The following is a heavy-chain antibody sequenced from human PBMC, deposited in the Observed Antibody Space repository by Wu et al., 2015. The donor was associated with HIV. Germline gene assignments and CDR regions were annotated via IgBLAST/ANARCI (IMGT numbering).Heavy chain of an antibody. V-gene: IGHV1-2*02. D-gene: IGHD2-21*02. J-gene: IGHJ5*02. CDR3: ARDHKSGVTGDRWFDP. CDR2: INPNSGGT. Sequence: QVQLVQSGAEVKKPGASVKVSCKASGYTFTGYYMHWVRQAPGQGLEWMGWINPNSGGTNYAQKFQGRVTMTRDTSISTAYMELSRLRSDDTAVYYCARDHKSGVTGDRWFDPWGQGTLVTVSS. CDR1: GYTFTGYY.